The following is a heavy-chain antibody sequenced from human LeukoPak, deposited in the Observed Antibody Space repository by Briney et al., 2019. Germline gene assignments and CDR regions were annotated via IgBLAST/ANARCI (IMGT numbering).Heavy chain of an antibody. D-gene: IGHD3-10*01. J-gene: IGHJ5*02. CDR2: IYYSGST. V-gene: IGHV4-59*01. Sequence: PETLSLTCTVSGGSISSYYWSWIRQPPGKGLEWIGYIYYSGSTNYNPSLKSRVTISVDTSKNQFSLKLSSVTAADTAVYYCARAVSSSTFENWLDPWGQGTLVTVSS. CDR3: ARAVSSSTFENWLDP. CDR1: GGSISSYY.